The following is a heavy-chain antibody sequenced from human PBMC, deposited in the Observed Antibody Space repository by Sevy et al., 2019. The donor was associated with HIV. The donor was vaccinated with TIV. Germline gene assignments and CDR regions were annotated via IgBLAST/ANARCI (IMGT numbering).Heavy chain of an antibody. CDR1: GFTFSSYW. J-gene: IGHJ4*02. CDR2: MRQDGNEK. Sequence: GGSLRLSCAASGFTFSSYWMTWVRQAPGKGLEWVANMRQDGNEKYYVDSVKGRVTISRDNATNSLYLQMNSLRAEDTAVYYCARGIYGSGSRLGLGYWGQGTLVTVSS. CDR3: ARGIYGSGSRLGLGY. D-gene: IGHD3-10*01. V-gene: IGHV3-7*01.